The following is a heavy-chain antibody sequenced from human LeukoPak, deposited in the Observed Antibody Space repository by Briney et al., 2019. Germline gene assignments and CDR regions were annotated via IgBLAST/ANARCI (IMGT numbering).Heavy chain of an antibody. CDR1: GFTFSSYT. Sequence: GGSLRLSCAASGFTFSSYTMNWVRQAPGKGLEWVSSISSSSYIYYADSVKGRFTISRDNAKNSLYLQMNSLRAEDTAVYYCASRDYMAAFDIWGQGTMVTVSS. J-gene: IGHJ3*02. V-gene: IGHV3-21*01. CDR2: ISSSSYI. D-gene: IGHD5-24*01. CDR3: ASRDYMAAFDI.